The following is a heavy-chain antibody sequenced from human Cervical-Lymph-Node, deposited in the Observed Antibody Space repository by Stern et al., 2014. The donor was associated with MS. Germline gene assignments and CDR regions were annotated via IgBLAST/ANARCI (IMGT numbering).Heavy chain of an antibody. Sequence: QVQLVQSGPYVKKPGSSVKISCKASGGSFSSYTITWVRQAPGLGLEYMGGVIPMFRSATYAPKFRDRLTITADESTSTAFMELTSLLLEDTAVYYCARGPPSQPLNYWGQGTLVTVSS. CDR3: ARGPPSQPLNY. J-gene: IGHJ4*02. CDR2: VIPMFRSA. CDR1: GGSFSSYT. V-gene: IGHV1-69*12. D-gene: IGHD1-14*01.